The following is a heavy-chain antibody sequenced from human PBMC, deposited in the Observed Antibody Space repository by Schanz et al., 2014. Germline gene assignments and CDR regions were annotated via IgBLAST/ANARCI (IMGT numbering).Heavy chain of an antibody. CDR1: GFSFDDYT. V-gene: IGHV3-43*01. CDR3: AKDSRGSSFDMDV. J-gene: IGHJ6*02. D-gene: IGHD1-26*01. CDR2: IDRDGGHT. Sequence: VQLVESGGGVVQPGRSLRLSCAASGFSFDDYTMHWVRQAPGKGLEWVSLIDRDGGHTYYADSVKGRFNISRDNSKNSLYLQMNSLRTEDTAVYYCAKDSRGSSFDMDVWGQGTTVTVSS.